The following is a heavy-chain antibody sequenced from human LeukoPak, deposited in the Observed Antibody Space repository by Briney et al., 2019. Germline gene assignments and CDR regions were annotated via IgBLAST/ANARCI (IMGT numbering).Heavy chain of an antibody. J-gene: IGHJ3*02. V-gene: IGHV3-48*04. CDR3: ARDRRAAGTVNAFDI. Sequence: PGGSLRLSCAASGFTFTSYSMNWVRQAPGEGLEWVSYISSSSSIIYYADSVKGRLTISRDNAKNSLYLQMNSLRAEDTAVYYCARDRRAAGTVNAFDIWGQGTMVTVSS. CDR2: ISSSSSII. D-gene: IGHD6-13*01. CDR1: GFTFTSYS.